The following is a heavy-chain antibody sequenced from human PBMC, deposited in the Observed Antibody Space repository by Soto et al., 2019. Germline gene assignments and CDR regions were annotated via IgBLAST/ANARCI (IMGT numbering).Heavy chain of an antibody. CDR2: ISDDGSNK. J-gene: IGHJ4*02. CDR3: ARVEQWLYIAKY. D-gene: IGHD6-19*01. V-gene: IGHV3-30*04. Sequence: QPGGSLRLSCAASGLSFSSFAMHWVRQAPGKGLEWVALISDDGSNKYYADSVKGRFTISRDNSKNTLHLQMNSLRREDTAVYSCARVEQWLYIAKYWGQGTLVTVSS. CDR1: GLSFSSFA.